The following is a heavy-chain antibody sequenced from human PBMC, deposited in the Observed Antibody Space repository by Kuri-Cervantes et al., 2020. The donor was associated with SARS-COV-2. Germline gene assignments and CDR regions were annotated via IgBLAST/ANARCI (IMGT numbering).Heavy chain of an antibody. V-gene: IGHV4-4*07. CDR2: IYTSGST. CDR1: GGSISSYY. J-gene: IGHJ6*02. CDR3: ARGQYCSSTSCYATYYYYYYGMDV. Sequence: SETLSLTCTVSGGSISSYYWSWIRQPAGKGLEWIGRIYTSGSTNYNPSLKSRVTMSVDTSKNQFSLKLSSVTAADTAVYYCARGQYCSSTSCYATYYYYYYGMDVWGQGTTVTVSS. D-gene: IGHD2-2*01.